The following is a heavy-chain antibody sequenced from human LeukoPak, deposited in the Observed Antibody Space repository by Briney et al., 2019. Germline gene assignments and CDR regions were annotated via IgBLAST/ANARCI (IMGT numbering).Heavy chain of an antibody. V-gene: IGHV4-59*01. Sequence: SETLSLTCTVSGGSISIYYWSWIRQPPGKGLEWIGYIYYSGSTNYNPSLKSRVTISMDTSKNQFSLRLSSVTAADTAVYYCASGGYCSSATCYPNWFDPWGQGTLVTVSS. CDR3: ASGGYCSSATCYPNWFDP. J-gene: IGHJ5*02. CDR2: IYYSGST. D-gene: IGHD2-2*01. CDR1: GGSISIYY.